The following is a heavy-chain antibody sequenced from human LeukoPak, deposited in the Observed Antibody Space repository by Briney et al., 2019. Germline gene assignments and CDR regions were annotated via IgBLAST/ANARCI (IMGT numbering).Heavy chain of an antibody. J-gene: IGHJ4*02. CDR2: VDGGGGGT. CDR3: AKGNVPTVD. CDR1: GFTLSSYA. Sequence: GGSLRLSCAASGFTLSSYAMTWVRQAPGRGLEWVSSVDGGGGGTYYADSVKGRFTISRDNSKNTLYLQMNSLRAEDTAVYYCAKGNVPTVDWGQGTLVTVSS. D-gene: IGHD3-16*01. V-gene: IGHV3-23*01.